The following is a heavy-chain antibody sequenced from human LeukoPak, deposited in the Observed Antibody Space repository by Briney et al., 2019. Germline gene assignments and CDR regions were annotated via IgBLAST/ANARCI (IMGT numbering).Heavy chain of an antibody. Sequence: GESLKISCKGSGYSFTSHWIGWVRQMPGKGLEWMGIIYPGDSDTRYSPSFQGQVTISADKSISTAYLQWSSLKASDTAMYYCAAKDIVVVVAATGSGGFDYWGQGTLVTVSS. D-gene: IGHD2-15*01. CDR3: AAKDIVVVVAATGSGGFDY. CDR2: IYPGDSDT. CDR1: GYSFTSHW. J-gene: IGHJ4*02. V-gene: IGHV5-51*01.